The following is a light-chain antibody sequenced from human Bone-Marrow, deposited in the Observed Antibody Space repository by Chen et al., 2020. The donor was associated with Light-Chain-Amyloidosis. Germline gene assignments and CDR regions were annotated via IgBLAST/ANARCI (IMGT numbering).Light chain of an antibody. Sequence: EIVLTQSPGTLSLSPGERATLSCRASQSVSSSYLAWYQQKPGQAPRLLIYGASSRATGIPDRFSVSGSGTDFTLTISRLEPEDFAVYYCQHPGTFGGGTKVEIK. CDR3: QHPGT. CDR1: QSVSSSY. CDR2: GAS. J-gene: IGKJ4*01. V-gene: IGKV3-20*01.